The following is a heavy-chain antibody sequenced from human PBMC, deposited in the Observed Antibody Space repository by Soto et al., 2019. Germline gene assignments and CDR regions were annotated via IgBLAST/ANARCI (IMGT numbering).Heavy chain of an antibody. CDR3: AKDLSRLGLSH. Sequence: PGGSLRLSCAASGFTFSSCGMHWVRQAPGKGLEWVAVISYDGSNKYYADSVKGRFTISRDNSKKTLYLQMNSLRAEDTAVYNCAKDLSRLGLSHWGQGTLVTVSS. V-gene: IGHV3-30*18. CDR1: GFTFSSCG. CDR2: ISYDGSNK. D-gene: IGHD3-3*01. J-gene: IGHJ4*02.